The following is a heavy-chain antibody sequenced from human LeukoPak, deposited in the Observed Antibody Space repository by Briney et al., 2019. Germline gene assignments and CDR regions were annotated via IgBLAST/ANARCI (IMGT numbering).Heavy chain of an antibody. V-gene: IGHV3-23*01. CDR3: AKAGVVVTAIRFARYFDY. D-gene: IGHD2-21*02. J-gene: IGHJ4*02. CDR2: ISGSGGST. Sequence: GGSLRLSCAASGFTFSRYAMRWVRQAAGEGLEWVSAISGSGGSTYYADSVKGRFTISTDNSKTPLYLQMNSLRAEDTAVYYCAKAGVVVTAIRFARYFDYWGQGTLVTVSS. CDR1: GFTFSRYA.